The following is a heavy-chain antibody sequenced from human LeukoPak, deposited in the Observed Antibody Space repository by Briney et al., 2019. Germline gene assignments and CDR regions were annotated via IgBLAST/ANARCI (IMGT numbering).Heavy chain of an antibody. CDR3: ARGGYCGGDCYSPSNYYGMDV. CDR1: GYTFTGYG. J-gene: IGHJ6*02. Sequence: ASVKVSCKASGYTFTGYGITWVRQAPGQGLEWMGWISAYNGNTNYAQKLQGRVTMTTDTSASTTYMELRSLRSDDTAVYYCARGGYCGGDCYSPSNYYGMDVWGQGTTVTVSS. CDR2: ISAYNGNT. D-gene: IGHD2-21*02. V-gene: IGHV1-18*01.